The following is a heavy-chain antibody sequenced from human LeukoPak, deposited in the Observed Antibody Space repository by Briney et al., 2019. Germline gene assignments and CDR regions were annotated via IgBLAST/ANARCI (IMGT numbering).Heavy chain of an antibody. J-gene: IGHJ3*02. CDR2: IIPIFGTA. Sequence: VASVKVSCKASGGTFSSCAISWVRQAPGQGLEWMGGIIPIFGTANYAQKFQGRVTITTDESTSTAYMELSSLRSEDTAVYYCAIPNNSGSRRFPDAFDIWGQGTMVTVSS. CDR3: AIPNNSGSRRFPDAFDI. CDR1: GGTFSSCA. V-gene: IGHV1-69*05. D-gene: IGHD1-26*01.